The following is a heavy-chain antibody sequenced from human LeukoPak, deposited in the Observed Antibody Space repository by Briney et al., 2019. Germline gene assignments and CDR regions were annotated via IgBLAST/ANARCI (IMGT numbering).Heavy chain of an antibody. D-gene: IGHD3-3*01. J-gene: IGHJ6*03. CDR1: GGSISSYY. Sequence: SETLSLTCTVSGGSISSYYWSWIRQPAGKGLEWIGRIYTSGSTNYNPSLKSRVTISVDTSKNQFSLKLSSVTAADTAVYYCARAAPGRYDFWSGYSGGYYYYMDVWGKGTTVTVSS. CDR2: IYTSGST. CDR3: ARAAPGRYDFWSGYSGGYYYYMDV. V-gene: IGHV4-4*07.